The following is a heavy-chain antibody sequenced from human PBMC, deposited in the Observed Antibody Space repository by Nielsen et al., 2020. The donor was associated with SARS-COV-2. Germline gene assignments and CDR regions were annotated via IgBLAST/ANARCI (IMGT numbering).Heavy chain of an antibody. CDR1: GFTFSSYA. CDR3: ARSGVDMGDNYYYYGMDV. J-gene: IGHJ6*02. D-gene: IGHD5-12*01. V-gene: IGHV3-30-3*01. CDR2: ISYDGSNK. Sequence: GGSLRLSCAASGFTFSSYAMHWVRQAPGKGLEWVAVISYDGSNKYYADSVKGRFTISRDNSKNTLYLQINSLRAEDTAVYYCARSGVDMGDNYYYYGMDVWGQGTTVTVSS.